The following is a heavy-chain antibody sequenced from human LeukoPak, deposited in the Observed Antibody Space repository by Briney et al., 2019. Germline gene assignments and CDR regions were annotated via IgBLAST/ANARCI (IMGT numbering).Heavy chain of an antibody. V-gene: IGHV3-23*01. J-gene: IGHJ4*02. CDR2: ISGSGGST. Sequence: QSGGSLRLSCAASGFTFSSYAMSWVRQAPGKGLEWVSAISGSGGSTYYADSVKGRFTISRDNSKNTLYLQMNSLRAEDTAVYYCAKDLGYSSGWPFDYWGQGTLVTVSS. CDR3: AKDLGYSSGWPFDY. D-gene: IGHD6-19*01. CDR1: GFTFSSYA.